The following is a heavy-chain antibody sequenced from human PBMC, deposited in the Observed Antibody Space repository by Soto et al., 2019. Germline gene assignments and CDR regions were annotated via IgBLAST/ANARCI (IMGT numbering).Heavy chain of an antibody. CDR3: ARDSIGDRYCTNGVCYSLSYSFDY. V-gene: IGHV3-9*01. CDR1: GFTFDDYA. J-gene: IGHJ4*02. CDR2: ISWNSGSI. Sequence: GGSLRLSCAASGFTFDDYAMHWVRQAPGKGLEWVSGISWNSGSIGYADSVKGPFTISRDNAKNSLCLPMNSLRAEDSALYYFARDSIGDRYCTNGVCYSLSYSFDYWGQGTLVTVSS. D-gene: IGHD2-8*01.